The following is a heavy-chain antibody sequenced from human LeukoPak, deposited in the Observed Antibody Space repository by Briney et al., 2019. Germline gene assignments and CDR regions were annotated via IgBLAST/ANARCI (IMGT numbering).Heavy chain of an antibody. Sequence: ASVKVSCKASGYTFTSYDINWVRQATGQGLEWMGRIIPIFGTANYAQKFQGRVTITTDESTSAAYMELSSLRSGDTAVYYCARGDLGGYSYRLDYWGQGTLVTVSS. CDR1: GYTFTSYD. J-gene: IGHJ4*02. V-gene: IGHV1-69*05. D-gene: IGHD5-18*01. CDR2: IIPIFGTA. CDR3: ARGDLGGYSYRLDY.